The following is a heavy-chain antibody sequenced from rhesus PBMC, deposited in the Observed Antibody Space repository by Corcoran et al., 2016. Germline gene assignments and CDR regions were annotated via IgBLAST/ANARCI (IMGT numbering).Heavy chain of an antibody. J-gene: IGHJ4*01. CDR1: GGSISSSNW. D-gene: IGHD4-29*01. Sequence: QVQLQESGPGLVKPSETLSLTCAVSGGSISSSNWWSWIRQPPGKGLEWIGYISGSSGSTYYNPSLKSRVTISKDTSKNQFSLKLSSVTAADTAVYYCARDLGGSPFDYWGQGVLVTVSS. CDR3: ARDLGGSPFDY. V-gene: IGHV4S19*01. CDR2: ISGSSGST.